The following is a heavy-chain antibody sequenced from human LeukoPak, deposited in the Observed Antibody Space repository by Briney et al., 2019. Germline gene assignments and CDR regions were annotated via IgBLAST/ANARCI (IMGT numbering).Heavy chain of an antibody. CDR1: GFSFSSYA. CDR2: ISGSGSSI. CDR3: AKDRTTMTTRIFDF. D-gene: IGHD4-17*01. Sequence: GGSLRLSCAASGFSFSSYAMTWVRQAPGKGLEWVSVISGSGSSIYYADSVKGRFTTSRDNSKNTLYLQMNSLRAEDTAVYYCAKDRTTMTTRIFDFWGQGTLVTVSS. V-gene: IGHV3-23*01. J-gene: IGHJ4*02.